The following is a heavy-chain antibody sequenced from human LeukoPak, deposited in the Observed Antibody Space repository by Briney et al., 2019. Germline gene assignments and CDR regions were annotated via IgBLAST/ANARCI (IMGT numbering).Heavy chain of an antibody. V-gene: IGHV4-28*01. J-gene: IGHJ3*02. CDR3: ARTLIFDNRHRGAFDI. D-gene: IGHD3-22*01. CDR2: IYHSRST. CDR1: GYSISRSNW. Sequence: EPSDTLSLTCDVSGYSISRSNWWGWIRQPPGKGLEWIGYIYHSRSTYYNPSLRSRVTMSQDTSKNQFSLKLSSVTAVATAVYYCARTLIFDNRHRGAFDIWGQGTMVTVSS.